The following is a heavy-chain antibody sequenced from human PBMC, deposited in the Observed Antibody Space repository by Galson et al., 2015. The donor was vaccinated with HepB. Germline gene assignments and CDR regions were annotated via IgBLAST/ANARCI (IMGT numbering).Heavy chain of an antibody. D-gene: IGHD1-1*01. J-gene: IGHJ3*02. CDR3: AKPKTKNWSMRGDALDI. CDR1: GSTFDSQA. Sequence: SLRLSCAVSGSTFDSQAIHWVRQAPGKGLEWVAVMSYDGSNQFYGDSVKGRFTISRDTSKNTVYLQMSSLRFEDTAVYYCAKPKTKNWSMRGDALDIWGQGTMVTVSS. V-gene: IGHV3-30*18. CDR2: MSYDGSNQ.